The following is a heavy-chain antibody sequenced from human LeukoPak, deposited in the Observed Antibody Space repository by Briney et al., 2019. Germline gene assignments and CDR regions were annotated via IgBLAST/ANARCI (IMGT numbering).Heavy chain of an antibody. D-gene: IGHD3-22*01. CDR3: ARDRVTMIVVVTPDAFDI. CDR2: ISSSSSTI. Sequence: GGSLRLSCAASGFTFSSYEMNWVRQAPGKGLEWVSYISSSSSTIYYADSVKGRFTISRDNAKNSLYLQMNSLRAEDTAVYYCARDRVTMIVVVTPDAFDIWGQGTMVTVSS. J-gene: IGHJ3*02. CDR1: GFTFSSYE. V-gene: IGHV3-48*03.